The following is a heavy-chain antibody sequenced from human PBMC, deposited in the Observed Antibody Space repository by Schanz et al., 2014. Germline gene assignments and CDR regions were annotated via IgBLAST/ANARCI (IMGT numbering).Heavy chain of an antibody. CDR3: ARPSSVVGITGWFDT. Sequence: QLQLRESGPGLVKPSETLSLICSVSGTSITSSTYYWGWIRQPPGKGPEWIGSISYSGNTYYTPSRNSGAPISLDTPNTKFPLKLPSVTAADTAVYYCARPSSVVGITGWFDTWGQGTLVTVSS. CDR1: GTSITSSTYY. CDR2: ISYSGNT. V-gene: IGHV4-39*01. J-gene: IGHJ5*02. D-gene: IGHD3-22*01.